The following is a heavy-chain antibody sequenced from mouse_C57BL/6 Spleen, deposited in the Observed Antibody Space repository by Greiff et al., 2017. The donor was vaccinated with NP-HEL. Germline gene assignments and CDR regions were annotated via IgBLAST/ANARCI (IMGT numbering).Heavy chain of an antibody. J-gene: IGHJ1*03. CDR2: IWSDGST. Sequence: QVQLQQSGPGLVAPSQSLSITCTVSGFSLTSYGVHWVRQPPGKGLEWLVVIWSDGSTTSNSALKSRLSISKDNSKSQVFLKMNSLQTDDTAMYYCARHKDGYYLGYFDVWGTGTTVTVSS. CDR3: ARHKDGYYLGYFDV. V-gene: IGHV2-6-1*01. CDR1: GFSLTSYG. D-gene: IGHD2-3*01.